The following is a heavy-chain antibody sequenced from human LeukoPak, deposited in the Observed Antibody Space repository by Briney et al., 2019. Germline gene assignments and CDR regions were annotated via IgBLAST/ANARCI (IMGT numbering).Heavy chain of an antibody. CDR3: ARERQRFYSSGWYAY. CDR1: GFTFSSYA. Sequence: GGSLRLSCAASGFTFSSYAMSWVRQAPGKGLEWVSAISGSGGSTNYADSVKGRFTISRDNSKNTLYLQMNSLRAEDTAVYYCARERQRFYSSGWYAYWGQGTLVTVSS. V-gene: IGHV3-23*01. CDR2: ISGSGGST. J-gene: IGHJ4*02. D-gene: IGHD6-19*01.